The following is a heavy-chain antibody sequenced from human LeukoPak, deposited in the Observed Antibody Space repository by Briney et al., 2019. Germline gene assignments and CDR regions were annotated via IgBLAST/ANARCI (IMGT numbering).Heavy chain of an antibody. CDR1: GFTFRSYW. D-gene: IGHD3-10*02. CDR3: AELGITMIGGV. J-gene: IGHJ6*04. V-gene: IGHV3-7*01. CDR2: IKQDGSEK. Sequence: GGSLRLSCAASGFTFRSYWMSWVRQAPGKGLEWVANIKQDGSEKYFVDSVKGRFTISRDNAKNSLYLQMNSLRAEDTAVYYCAELGITMIGGVWGKGTTVTISS.